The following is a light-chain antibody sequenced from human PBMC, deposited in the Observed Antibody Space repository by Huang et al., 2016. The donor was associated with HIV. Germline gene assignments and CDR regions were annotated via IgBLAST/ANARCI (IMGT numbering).Light chain of an antibody. CDR1: QGVSSY. CDR2: DTS. CDR3: QQRSNWPPRLT. Sequence: EIVLTQSPVTLSLSPGERATLSFRASQGVSSYLAWYQHKPGQAPRLLIYDTSNRATGIPARFSGSGSGTEFTHTISSLEPEDFAVYYWQQRSNWPPRLTCGGGTKVEIK. V-gene: IGKV3-11*01. J-gene: IGKJ4*01.